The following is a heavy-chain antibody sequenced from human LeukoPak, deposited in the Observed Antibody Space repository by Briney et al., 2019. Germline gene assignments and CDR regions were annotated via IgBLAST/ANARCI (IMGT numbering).Heavy chain of an antibody. Sequence: GGSLRLSCAASGFTFSSYGMHWVRQAPGKGLEWVAVISYDGSNKYYADSVKGRFTISRDNSKNTLYLQMNSLRAEDTAVYYCAKDRPKYSSSSRGGPTGFDPWGQGTLVTVSS. CDR1: GFTFSSYG. CDR3: AKDRPKYSSSSRGGPTGFDP. J-gene: IGHJ5*02. CDR2: ISYDGSNK. D-gene: IGHD6-6*01. V-gene: IGHV3-30*18.